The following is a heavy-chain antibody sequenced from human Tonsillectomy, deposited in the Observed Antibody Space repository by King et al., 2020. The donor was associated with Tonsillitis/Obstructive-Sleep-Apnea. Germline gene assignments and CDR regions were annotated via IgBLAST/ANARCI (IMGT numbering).Heavy chain of an antibody. Sequence: VQLVESGGGLVQPGGSLRLSCSASGFAFSRYSLHWVRQAPGKGLEYVSAISFNGGSTYYAGSVKGRFIISRDNSKNTLDLQMSSLRVEDRAVYYCVKSRDSETFGRRGFDYWGQGTLVTVSS. V-gene: IGHV3-64D*06. CDR1: GFAFSRYS. D-gene: IGHD1-26*01. CDR2: ISFNGGST. CDR3: VKSRDSETFGRRGFDY. J-gene: IGHJ4*02.